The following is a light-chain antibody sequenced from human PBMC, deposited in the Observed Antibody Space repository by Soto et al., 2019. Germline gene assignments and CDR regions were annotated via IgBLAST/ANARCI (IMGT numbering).Light chain of an antibody. CDR2: DAS. Sequence: AIPLTQSPSSLSASVGDRVTITCRASQGISSALAWYQHKPGKAPKLLIYDASSLLSGVPSRFSGSGSGTDFTLTISSLQPEDFATYYCQQFYNYPITFGQGTRLEIK. CDR3: QQFYNYPIT. J-gene: IGKJ5*01. CDR1: QGISSA. V-gene: IGKV1D-13*01.